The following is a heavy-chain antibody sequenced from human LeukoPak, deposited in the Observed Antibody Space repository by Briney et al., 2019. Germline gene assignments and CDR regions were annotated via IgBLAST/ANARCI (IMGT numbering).Heavy chain of an antibody. J-gene: IGHJ6*03. CDR2: INPNSGGT. Sequence: GASVKVSCKASGYTFTGYYMHWVRQAPGQGLEWMGWINPNSGGTNYAQKFQGRVTMTRDTSISTAYMELSRLRSDDTAVYYCARGGPRYCSSTSCYSAYYYYYMDVWGKGTTVTISS. CDR3: ARGGPRYCSSTSCYSAYYYYYMDV. CDR1: GYTFTGYY. D-gene: IGHD2-2*01. V-gene: IGHV1-2*02.